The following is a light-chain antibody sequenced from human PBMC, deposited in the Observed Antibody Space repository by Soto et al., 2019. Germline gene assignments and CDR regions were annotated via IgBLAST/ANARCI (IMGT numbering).Light chain of an antibody. CDR1: SSNIGSNT. J-gene: IGLJ3*02. Sequence: QSVLTQPPSASGTPGQRVTISCSGSSSNIGSNTVTWYQQLPGTAPKLLIYSNNQRPSGVPDRFAGSKSGTSASLAISGLQSEDEAEYYCAAWDDSLNGYWVFGGGTKVTVL. V-gene: IGLV1-44*01. CDR2: SNN. CDR3: AAWDDSLNGYWV.